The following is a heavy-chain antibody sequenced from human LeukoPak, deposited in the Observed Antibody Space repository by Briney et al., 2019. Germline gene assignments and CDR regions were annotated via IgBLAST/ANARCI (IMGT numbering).Heavy chain of an antibody. CDR2: ISAYNGHT. CDR3: ARELGYYDSSGYYFDY. D-gene: IGHD3-22*01. V-gene: IGHV1-18*01. CDR1: GYTFTGYG. J-gene: IGHJ4*02. Sequence: ASVKVSCKASGYTFTGYGISWMRQAPGQGLEWMGWISAYNGHTNYAQKLQGRVTMTTDTSTNTAYMELRSLRSDDTAVYYCARELGYYDSSGYYFDYWGQGTLVTVSS.